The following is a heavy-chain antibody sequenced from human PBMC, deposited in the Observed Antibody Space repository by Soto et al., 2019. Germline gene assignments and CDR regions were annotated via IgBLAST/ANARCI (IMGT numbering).Heavy chain of an antibody. V-gene: IGHV3-23*01. J-gene: IGHJ5*02. CDR3: AKDLRDYSNSDNWFDP. D-gene: IGHD4-4*01. CDR2: ISGSGGST. Sequence: GGSLRLSCAASGFTFSSYAMSWVRQAPGKGLEWVSAISGSGGSTYYADSVKGRFTISRDNSKNTLYLQMNSLRAEDTAVYYCAKDLRDYSNSDNWFDPWGQGTLVTVSS. CDR1: GFTFSSYA.